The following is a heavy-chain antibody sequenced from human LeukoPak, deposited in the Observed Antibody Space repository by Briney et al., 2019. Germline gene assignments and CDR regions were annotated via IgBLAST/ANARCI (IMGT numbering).Heavy chain of an antibody. V-gene: IGHV1-18*01. CDR1: GYTFSSFG. J-gene: IGHJ6*02. D-gene: IGHD2-2*01. Sequence: GAPVKVSCKASGYTFSSFGISLVRQGPGQGLGWIGWISAYNGYTNYAQKLQGRVTMTTDTSTSTAYMELRSLRSDDTAVYYCARDIVVVPAAMGYGLNYYYGMDVWGQGTTVTVSS. CDR2: ISAYNGYT. CDR3: ARDIVVVPAAMGYGLNYYYGMDV.